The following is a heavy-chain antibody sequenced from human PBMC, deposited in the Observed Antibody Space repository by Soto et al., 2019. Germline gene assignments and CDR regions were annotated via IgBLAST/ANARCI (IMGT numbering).Heavy chain of an antibody. D-gene: IGHD1-26*01. Sequence: QLQLQESGARLVKPSQTLSLTCGVSGDSMTSVGHPWAWIRQPPGKGLEWIGYISHIGSAFYTPSLMGRATIAVDRSKNQFHLSLNFVTAADTAVYYCAREAGVVGANYFDYWGQGILVTVSS. J-gene: IGHJ4*02. CDR2: ISHIGSA. V-gene: IGHV4-30-2*01. CDR1: GDSMTSVGHP. CDR3: AREAGVVGANYFDY.